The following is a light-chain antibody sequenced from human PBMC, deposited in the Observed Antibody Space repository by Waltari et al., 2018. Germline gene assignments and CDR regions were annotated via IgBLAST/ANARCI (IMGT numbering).Light chain of an antibody. CDR1: QSLVHSDGNTY. CDR3: MQGTHWPLT. Sequence: DAAMTQSQLSLPVTLGQPASISCRSSQSLVHSDGNTYLNWFHQRPGQSARRMNYKVTRSESGVPDRFSGSGSGTDFTLKISSVEAEDVGIYYCMQGTHWPLTFGQGTRLEI. V-gene: IGKV2-30*02. CDR2: KVT. J-gene: IGKJ5*01.